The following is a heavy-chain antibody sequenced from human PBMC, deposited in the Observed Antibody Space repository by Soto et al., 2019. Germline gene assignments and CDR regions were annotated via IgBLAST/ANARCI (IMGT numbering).Heavy chain of an antibody. CDR2: IKEDGSEK. CDR1: GFPFSSYW. CDR3: AKPLQVY. V-gene: IGHV3-7*05. Sequence: PGGSLRLSCVASGFPFSSYWMSWVRQAPGKGLEWVANIKEDGSEKNYADSVKGRFTISRDNSKNTLYLQMNSLRVEDTAIYYCAKPLQVYWGQGTQVTVSS. J-gene: IGHJ4*02.